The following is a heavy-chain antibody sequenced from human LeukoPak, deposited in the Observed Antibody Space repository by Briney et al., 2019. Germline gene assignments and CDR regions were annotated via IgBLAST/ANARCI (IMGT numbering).Heavy chain of an antibody. D-gene: IGHD6-19*01. Sequence: GSLRLSCAASGFTFSSYAMHWVRQAPGKGLEYVSAISSNGGSTYYADSVKGRFTISRDNSKNTLYLQMGSLRAEDMAVCYCARGAGPRQYYFDYWGQGTLVTVSS. V-gene: IGHV3-64*02. J-gene: IGHJ4*02. CDR2: ISSNGGST. CDR1: GFTFSSYA. CDR3: ARGAGPRQYYFDY.